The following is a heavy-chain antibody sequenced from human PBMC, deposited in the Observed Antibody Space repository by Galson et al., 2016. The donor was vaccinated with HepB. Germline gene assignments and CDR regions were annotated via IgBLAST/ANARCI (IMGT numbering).Heavy chain of an antibody. V-gene: IGHV5-51*01. CDR1: GSTFTAYW. J-gene: IGHJ4*02. D-gene: IGHD1-26*01. CDR2: IYPGDSDT. Sequence: QSGAEVKKPGESLKISCKGSGSTFTAYWIGWVRQMPGKGLEWMGIIYPGDSDTKYSPSFQGQVTISVDKSTFSAYLQWSSLQASDTAIYYCARHIREPLDLCSFDIWGQGSLVTVSS. CDR3: ARHIREPLDLCSFDI.